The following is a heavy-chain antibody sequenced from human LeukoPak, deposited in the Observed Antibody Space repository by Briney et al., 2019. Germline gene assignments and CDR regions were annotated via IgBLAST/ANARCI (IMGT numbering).Heavy chain of an antibody. CDR1: GYTFTGYY. J-gene: IGHJ5*02. CDR3: ARSHCSSTSCYPRVGWFDP. CDR2: INPNSGGT. Sequence: ASVKVSCKASGYTFTGYYMHWVRQAPGQGLEWMGWINPNSGGTNYAQKFQGRVTMTRDTSTSTAYMELRSLRSDDTAVYYCARSHCSSTSCYPRVGWFDPWGQGTLVTVSS. D-gene: IGHD2-2*01. V-gene: IGHV1-2*02.